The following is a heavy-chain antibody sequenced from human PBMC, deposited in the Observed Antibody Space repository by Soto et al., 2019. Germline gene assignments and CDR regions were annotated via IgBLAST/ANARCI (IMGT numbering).Heavy chain of an antibody. CDR2: ISYDGINK. Sequence: QVQLVESGGGVVQPGRSLRLSCAASGFTFTTYGMNWVRQAPGKGLDWVAVISYDGINKLYADSVRARFAISRDNSKNSLYLLMHSVRPESTAVYYCPKDRGYCSSPICFTVPDFDYWGQGDPVTVSS. V-gene: IGHV3-30*18. CDR3: PKDRGYCSSPICFTVPDFDY. J-gene: IGHJ4*02. CDR1: GFTFTTYG. D-gene: IGHD2-2*01.